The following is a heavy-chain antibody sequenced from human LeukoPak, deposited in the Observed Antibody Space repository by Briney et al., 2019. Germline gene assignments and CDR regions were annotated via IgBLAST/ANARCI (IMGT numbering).Heavy chain of an antibody. CDR3: ARERSGSEIFARSFDI. V-gene: IGHV4-34*01. Sequence: SETLSLTCAVYGGSFSGYYWSWIRQPPGKGLEWIGGINHSGNTNYNPSLKSRVTILVDTSKNQFSLKLNSVTAADTAGYYCARERSGSEIFARSFDIWGQGTMVTVSS. D-gene: IGHD3-3*01. CDR1: GGSFSGYY. CDR2: INHSGNT. J-gene: IGHJ3*02.